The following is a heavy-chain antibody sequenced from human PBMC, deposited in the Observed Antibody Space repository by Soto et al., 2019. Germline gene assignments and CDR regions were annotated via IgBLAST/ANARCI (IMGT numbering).Heavy chain of an antibody. CDR3: ARGSGWGDS. Sequence: GGSLRLSCAASGFTFSSYSMTWVRQAPGKGLDWVANIKQYGSEKYYVDSVKGRFTISXXXXKXXXYXQXXXLXTXDTAVYYCARGSGWGDSWGQGTLVTVSS. J-gene: IGHJ4*02. CDR2: IKQYGSEK. CDR1: GFTFSSYS. V-gene: IGHV3-7*03. D-gene: IGHD6-19*01.